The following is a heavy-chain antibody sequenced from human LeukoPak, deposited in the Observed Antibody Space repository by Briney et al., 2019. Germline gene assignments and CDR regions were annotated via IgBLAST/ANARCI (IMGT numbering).Heavy chain of an antibody. CDR2: INPNSGGT. V-gene: IGHV1-2*02. CDR3: ARDFPGSSGWYYFDY. Sequence: ASVKVSCKASGYTFTSYYMHWVRQAPGQGLEWMGWINPNSGGTNYAQKFQGRVTMTRDTSISTAYMELSRLRSDDTAVYYCARDFPGSSGWYYFDYWGQGTLVTVSS. CDR1: GYTFTSYY. J-gene: IGHJ4*02. D-gene: IGHD6-19*01.